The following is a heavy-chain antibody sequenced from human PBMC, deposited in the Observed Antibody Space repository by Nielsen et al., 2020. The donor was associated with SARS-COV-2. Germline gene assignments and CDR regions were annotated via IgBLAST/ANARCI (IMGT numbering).Heavy chain of an antibody. V-gene: IGHV3-11*04. Sequence: GESLKISCVAAGFTVSGYFMGWIRQAPGKGLDWISYIGSGGTPIYYADSVKGRFTISRDDAKNSLYLQMNSLRAEDTAIYYCARVNHSSISAWGQGTLVTVSS. D-gene: IGHD1-14*01. J-gene: IGHJ5*02. CDR3: ARVNHSSISA. CDR2: IGSGGTPI. CDR1: GFTVSGYF.